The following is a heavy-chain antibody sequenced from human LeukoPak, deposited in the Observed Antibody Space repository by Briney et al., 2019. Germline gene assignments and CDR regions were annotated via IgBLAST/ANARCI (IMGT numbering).Heavy chain of an antibody. CDR2: ISYDGSNK. CDR1: GFTFSSSA. V-gene: IGHV3-30-3*01. D-gene: IGHD4-11*01. CDR3: ARDFDDYPDY. Sequence: GSLRLSCAASGFTFSSSAMHWVRQAPGKGLEWVAVISYDGSNKYYADSVKGRFTISRDNSKNTLYLQMNSLRAEDTAVYYCARDFDDYPDYWGQGTLVTVPS. J-gene: IGHJ4*02.